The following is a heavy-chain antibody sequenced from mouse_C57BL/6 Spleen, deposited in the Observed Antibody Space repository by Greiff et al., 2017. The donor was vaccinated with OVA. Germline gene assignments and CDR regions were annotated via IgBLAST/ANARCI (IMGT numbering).Heavy chain of an antibody. CDR3: ARERIYCGNYEGFAY. V-gene: IGHV5-16*01. J-gene: IGHJ3*01. D-gene: IGHD2-1*01. Sequence: EVQLVESEGGLVQPGSSMKLSCTASGFTFSNYYMPWVRQVPEQGLEWVANINHDGSSTYYLDSLKGRFTISRDNAKNILYLQMSSLKSEDTATYYCARERIYCGNYEGFAYWGQGTLVTVSA. CDR2: INHDGSST. CDR1: GFTFSNYY.